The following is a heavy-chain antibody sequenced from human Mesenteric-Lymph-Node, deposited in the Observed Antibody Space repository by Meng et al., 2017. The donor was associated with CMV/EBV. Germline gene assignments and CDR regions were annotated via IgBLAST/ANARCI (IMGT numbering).Heavy chain of an antibody. D-gene: IGHD6-13*01. CDR3: ARGIAAAGYFDAFDI. J-gene: IGHJ3*02. V-gene: IGHV4-59*01. CDR2: IYYSGST. CDR1: GGSISSYY. Sequence: SETLSLTCTVSGGSISSYYWSWIRQPPGKGLEWIGYIYYSGSTNYNPSLKSRVTISVDTSKNQFSLKLSSVTAADTAVYYCARGIAAAGYFDAFDIWGQGTMVTVSS.